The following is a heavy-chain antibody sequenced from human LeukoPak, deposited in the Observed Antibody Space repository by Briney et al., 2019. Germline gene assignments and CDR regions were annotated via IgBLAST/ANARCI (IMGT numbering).Heavy chain of an antibody. D-gene: IGHD5-24*01. CDR1: GYTFTNYY. Sequence: ASVKVSCKASGYTFTNYYIHWVRQAPGQGLEWMGLINPGGDNTNYAQNFQGRVTMTRDTSASTVYMELSSLRSEDTAIYYCARIRDGYNDAYDIWGQGTTVTVSS. CDR3: ARIRDGYNDAYDI. CDR2: INPGGDNT. V-gene: IGHV1-46*01. J-gene: IGHJ3*02.